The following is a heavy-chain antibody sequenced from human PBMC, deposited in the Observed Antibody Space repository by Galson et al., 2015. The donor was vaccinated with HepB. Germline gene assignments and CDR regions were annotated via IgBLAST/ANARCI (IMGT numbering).Heavy chain of an antibody. J-gene: IGHJ5*02. CDR3: ASSLLGYCSGGSCYPGRNWFDP. D-gene: IGHD2-15*01. CDR2: IDPSDSYT. Sequence: QSGAEVKKPGESLRISCKGSGYSFTSYWISWVRQMPGKGLEWMGRIDPSDSYTNYSPSFQGHVTISADKSISTAYLQWSSLKASDTAMYYCASSLLGYCSGGSCYPGRNWFDPWGQGTLVTVSS. CDR1: GYSFTSYW. V-gene: IGHV5-10-1*01.